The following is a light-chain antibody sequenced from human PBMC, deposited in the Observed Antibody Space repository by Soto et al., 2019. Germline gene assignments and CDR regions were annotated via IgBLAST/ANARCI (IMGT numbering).Light chain of an antibody. CDR1: SSDVGSYNL. Sequence: QSALTQPASVSGSPGQSITISCTGTSSDVGSYNLVSWYQQHPGKAPKLMIYEVTKRPSGISNRFSGSKSGNTASLTISGXQAEDEADYYCCSYVGXXPXXXIFGXGT. CDR2: EVT. CDR3: CSYVGXXPXXXI. J-gene: IGLJ2*01. V-gene: IGLV2-23*02.